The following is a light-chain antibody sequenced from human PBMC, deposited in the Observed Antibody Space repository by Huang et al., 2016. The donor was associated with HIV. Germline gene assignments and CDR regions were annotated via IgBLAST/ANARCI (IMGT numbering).Light chain of an antibody. Sequence: EIVMTQSPATLSVSPGERATLSCRASQSVSSNLAWYQQKHGQAPRLLIYGASTRVTGVPARCSGSGSGTEFTLTISSLQSEDLAVYYCQQYDNGPIAFGQGTRLEI. CDR3: QQYDNGPIA. CDR2: GAS. V-gene: IGKV3-15*01. CDR1: QSVSSN. J-gene: IGKJ5*01.